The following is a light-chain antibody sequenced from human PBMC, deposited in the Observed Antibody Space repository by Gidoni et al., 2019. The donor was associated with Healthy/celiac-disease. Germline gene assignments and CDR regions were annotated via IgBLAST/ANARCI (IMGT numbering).Light chain of an antibody. J-gene: IGLJ3*02. V-gene: IGLV2-14*01. CDR1: SSDVGGYNY. CDR3: SSYTSSSTPWV. Sequence: QSALTQPAYVSASPGQSITISCTGTSSDVGGYNYLSWYQQHPGKAPKLMIYDVSNRPSGVSNRFSGSKSGNTASLTISGLQAEDEADYYCSSYTSSSTPWVFGGGTKLTVL. CDR2: DVS.